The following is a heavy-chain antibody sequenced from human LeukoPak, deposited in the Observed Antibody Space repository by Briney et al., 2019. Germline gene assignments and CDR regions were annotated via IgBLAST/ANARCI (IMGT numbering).Heavy chain of an antibody. CDR2: ISWNSGNI. Sequence: GGSLRLSCAASGFTFDDYAMPWVRQAPGKGLEWVSGISWNSGNIGYADSVRGRFTISRDNAKNSLYLQMNSLRAEDTALYYCAKGQDGDLDYWGQGTLVTVSS. V-gene: IGHV3-9*01. D-gene: IGHD4-17*01. J-gene: IGHJ4*02. CDR1: GFTFDDYA. CDR3: AKGQDGDLDY.